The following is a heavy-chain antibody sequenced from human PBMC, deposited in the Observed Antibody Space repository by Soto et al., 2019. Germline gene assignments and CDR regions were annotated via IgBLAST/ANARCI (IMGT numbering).Heavy chain of an antibody. CDR2: MNPNSGNT. D-gene: IGHD5-12*01. Sequence: ASVKVSCKASGYSFTSYDINWVRQATGQGLEWMGWMNPNSGNTAYAQKFQGRVTMTRNTSIGAAYMELSSLRSEDTAVYYCARRIVATETFDYWGQGTLVTVSS. CDR3: ARRIVATETFDY. CDR1: GYSFTSYD. V-gene: IGHV1-8*01. J-gene: IGHJ4*02.